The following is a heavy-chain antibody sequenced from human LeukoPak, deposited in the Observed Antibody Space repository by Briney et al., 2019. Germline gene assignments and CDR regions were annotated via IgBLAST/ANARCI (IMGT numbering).Heavy chain of an antibody. J-gene: IGHJ4*02. Sequence: PSETLSLTCTVSGGSISSSSYYWGWIRQPPGKGLEWIGSIYYSGSTYYNPSLKSRVTTSVDTSKNQFSLKLSSVTAADTAVYYCASPSGAYGDYFDYWGQGTLVTVSS. CDR3: ASPSGAYGDYFDY. D-gene: IGHD4-17*01. CDR1: GGSISSSSYY. CDR2: IYYSGST. V-gene: IGHV4-39*01.